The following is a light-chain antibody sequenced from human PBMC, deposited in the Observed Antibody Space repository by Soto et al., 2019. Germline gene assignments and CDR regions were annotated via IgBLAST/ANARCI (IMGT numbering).Light chain of an antibody. CDR2: EVS. Sequence: QSVLSQPPSASGSPGQSVAISCTGTSSDVGGSDYVSWYQQHPGDAPKLIISEVSKWPSGVPDRFSGSKSGNTASLTVSGLQAEDEADYYCSSYAGSNNYMVFGGGTQLTVL. J-gene: IGLJ2*01. V-gene: IGLV2-8*01. CDR1: SSDVGGSDY. CDR3: SSYAGSNNYMV.